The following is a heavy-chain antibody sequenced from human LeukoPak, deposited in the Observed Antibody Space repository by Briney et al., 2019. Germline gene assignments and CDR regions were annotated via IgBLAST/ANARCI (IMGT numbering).Heavy chain of an antibody. Sequence: GGSLRLSCAASGFTFSDYYMSWIRQAPGKGLEWVSSISSSSSYIYYADSVKGRFTISRDNAKNSLYLQMNSLRAEDTAVYYCARGRDGYILDYWGQGTLVTVSS. CDR1: GFTFSDYY. CDR3: ARGRDGYILDY. V-gene: IGHV3-11*06. J-gene: IGHJ4*02. D-gene: IGHD5-24*01. CDR2: ISSSSSYI.